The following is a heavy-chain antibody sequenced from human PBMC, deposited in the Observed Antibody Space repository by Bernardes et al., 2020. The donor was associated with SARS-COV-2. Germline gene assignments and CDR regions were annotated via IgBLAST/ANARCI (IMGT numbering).Heavy chain of an antibody. Sequence: GGSLRLSCAASGFPFSAYTINWVRQGRGKGLELVSSISSSGSLIYYADSVKGRFTISRDNAKNSVYLQMNSLRVEDTAVYYCVREVSWGQGILVTVSS. CDR2: ISSSGSLI. J-gene: IGHJ5*02. CDR1: GFPFSAYT. CDR3: VREVS. V-gene: IGHV3-21*01.